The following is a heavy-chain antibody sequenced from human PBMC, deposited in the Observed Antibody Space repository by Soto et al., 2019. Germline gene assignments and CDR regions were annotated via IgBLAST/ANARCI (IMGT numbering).Heavy chain of an antibody. CDR1: GFTFSTYG. D-gene: IGHD5-18*01. CDR3: AKVFSYSVIDY. V-gene: IGHV3-30*18. Sequence: QVQLVESGGGVVQPGRSLRLSCAASGFTFSTYGMHWVRQAPGKGLEWVAVISYDGSNKYYADSVKGRFTISRDNSKNTLDLQMSSLRAEDTAVYYCAKVFSYSVIDYWGQGTLVTVSS. J-gene: IGHJ4*02. CDR2: ISYDGSNK.